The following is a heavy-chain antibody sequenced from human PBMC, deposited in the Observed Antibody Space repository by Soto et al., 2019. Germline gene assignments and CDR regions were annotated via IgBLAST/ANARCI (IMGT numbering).Heavy chain of an antibody. CDR2: MNPNSGNT. V-gene: IGHV1-8*01. CDR1: GYTFTSYD. D-gene: IGHD4-17*01. CDR3: ARSTNDYGDRH. Sequence: QVQLVQSGAEVKKPGASVKVSCKASGYTFTSYDINWVRQATGQGLEWMGWMNPNSGNTGYAKKFQGRVTMTRNTTISTPYMELSSLRSEDTAVSYGARSTNDYGDRHWGQGTLVTVSS. J-gene: IGHJ4*02.